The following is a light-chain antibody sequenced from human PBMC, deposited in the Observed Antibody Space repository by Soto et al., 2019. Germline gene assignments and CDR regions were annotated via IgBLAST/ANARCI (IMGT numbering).Light chain of an antibody. V-gene: IGKV1-39*01. J-gene: IGKJ2*01. CDR1: QSISNY. CDR2: ASF. Sequence: DIQMTQSPSSLSVSVGDRVTITCRASQSISNYLNWYQQTPGKAPKLLIYASFNLQSGVPSRFSGSGFGTDFTLSISRLEPEDFATYYCQQSYSTPYTFVQGTKLEIK. CDR3: QQSYSTPYT.